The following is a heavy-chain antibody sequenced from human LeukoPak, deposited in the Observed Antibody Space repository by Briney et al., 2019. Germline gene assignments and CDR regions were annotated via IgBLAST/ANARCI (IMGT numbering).Heavy chain of an antibody. CDR2: ISSSSSYI. J-gene: IGHJ4*02. Sequence: GGSLRLSCAASGFTFSSYSMNWVRQAPGKGLEWVSSISSSSSYIYYADSVKGRFTISRDNSKNTLYLQMNSLRAEDTAVYYCARVLNYYDSSGYLDYWGQGTLVTVSS. CDR3: ARVLNYYDSSGYLDY. CDR1: GFTFSSYS. V-gene: IGHV3-21*04. D-gene: IGHD3-22*01.